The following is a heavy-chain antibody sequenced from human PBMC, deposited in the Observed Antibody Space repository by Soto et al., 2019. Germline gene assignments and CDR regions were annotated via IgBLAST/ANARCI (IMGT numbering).Heavy chain of an antibody. CDR1: GFIFSDYG. J-gene: IGHJ6*02. D-gene: IGHD3-10*01. V-gene: IGHV3-30*18. CDR3: AKDGSGSYYNPNYYYYGMDV. Sequence: PGGSLRLSCAASGFIFSDYGMHWVRQAPGKGLEWVSVISYDGSNKYYADSAKGRFTISRDNSKNTLYLQMNTLRDEDTAVYYCAKDGSGSYYNPNYYYYGMDVWGQGTTVTVSS. CDR2: ISYDGSNK.